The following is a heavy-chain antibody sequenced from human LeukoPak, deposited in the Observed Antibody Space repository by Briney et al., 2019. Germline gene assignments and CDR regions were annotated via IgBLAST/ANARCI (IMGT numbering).Heavy chain of an antibody. D-gene: IGHD6-13*01. CDR2: IYYSGTT. J-gene: IGHJ4*02. CDR1: GGSISSCY. Sequence: PSETLSLTCTVSGGSISSCYWSWIRQPPGKGLEWIGYIYYSGTTNYNPSLKSRVTISVDTSKNQFSLKLSSVTAADTAVYYCARGVYIAAAQYGYWDQGTLVTVSS. V-gene: IGHV4-59*01. CDR3: ARGVYIAAAQYGY.